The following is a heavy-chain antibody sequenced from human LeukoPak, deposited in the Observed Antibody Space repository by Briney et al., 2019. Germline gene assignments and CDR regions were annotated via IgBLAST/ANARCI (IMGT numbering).Heavy chain of an antibody. Sequence: GGSLRLSCAASGFTFDDYAMHWVRQAPGKGLEWVSGISWNSGSIGYAGSVKGRFTISRDNAKNSLYLQMNSLRAEDMALYYCAKDRTHTYYDSSGYAFDIWGQGTMVTVSS. CDR3: AKDRTHTYYDSSGYAFDI. CDR1: GFTFDDYA. CDR2: ISWNSGSI. J-gene: IGHJ3*02. D-gene: IGHD3-22*01. V-gene: IGHV3-9*03.